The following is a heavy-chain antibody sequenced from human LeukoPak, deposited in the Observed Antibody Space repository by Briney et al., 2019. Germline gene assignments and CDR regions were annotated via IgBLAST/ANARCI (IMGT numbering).Heavy chain of an antibody. CDR1: GPTFSVYA. Sequence: GGSLRLSCAASGPTFSVYAMSWVRQAPGKGLEWVSGITGSGSGTYYADSVKGRFTISRDNSKNTLFLQMHSLSAEDTAVFYCARGGGYSGYLFYFDSWGQGTLVSVSS. CDR2: ITGSGSGT. V-gene: IGHV3-23*01. CDR3: ARGGGYSGYLFYFDS. D-gene: IGHD5-12*01. J-gene: IGHJ4*02.